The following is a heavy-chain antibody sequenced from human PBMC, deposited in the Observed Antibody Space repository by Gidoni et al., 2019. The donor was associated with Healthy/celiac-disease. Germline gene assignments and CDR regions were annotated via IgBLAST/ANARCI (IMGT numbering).Heavy chain of an antibody. V-gene: IGHV4-59*01. CDR1: GGSISSSY. CDR3: ARDHPPYSSSSGYYYYYGMDV. Sequence: QVQLQESGPGLVKPSATLSLTCTVSGGSISSSYWSLIRQPPGKGLEWIGYIYYTGSTNYNPSHKSRVTIAVDTSKNQFSLKLSSVTDADTAVYYCARDHPPYSSSSGYYYYYGMDVWGQGTTVTVSS. D-gene: IGHD6-6*01. J-gene: IGHJ6*02. CDR2: IYYTGST.